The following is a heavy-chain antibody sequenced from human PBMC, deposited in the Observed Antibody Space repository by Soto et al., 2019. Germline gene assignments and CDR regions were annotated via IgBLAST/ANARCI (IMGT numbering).Heavy chain of an antibody. CDR1: GYSFTLYY. CDR2: INPSRAET. Sequence: ASVKVSCKASGYSFTLYYIHWVRQAPGQGLQWMAIINPSRAETSYAQKFQGRVTVTRDTSTSTVYMELNSLRSDDTAVYFCARGPGIQRGSVGSFDPWGQGTLVTVSS. CDR3: ARGPGIQRGSVGSFDP. D-gene: IGHD5-18*01. J-gene: IGHJ5*02. V-gene: IGHV1-46*01.